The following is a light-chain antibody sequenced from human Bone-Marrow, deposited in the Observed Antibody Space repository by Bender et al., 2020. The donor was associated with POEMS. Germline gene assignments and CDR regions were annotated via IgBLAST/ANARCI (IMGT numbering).Light chain of an antibody. CDR1: GSNIGGYP. CDR2: TNN. Sequence: QSVLTQPPSVSGTPGQRVTNSCSGSGSNIGGYPVNWYQQLPGTAPRLLIYTNNERPSGVPDRFSGSKSGTSASLAITGLQSDDEAIYFCVAWDASLNGWVFGGGTKLTVL. J-gene: IGLJ3*02. CDR3: VAWDASLNGWV. V-gene: IGLV1-44*01.